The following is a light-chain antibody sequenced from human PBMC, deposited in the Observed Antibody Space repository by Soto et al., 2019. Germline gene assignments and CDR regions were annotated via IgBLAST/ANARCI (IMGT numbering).Light chain of an antibody. CDR2: DTS. V-gene: IGKV3-20*01. CDR3: QQYGYLGT. J-gene: IGKJ1*01. CDR1: QTLSSSF. Sequence: EIVLTQSPGTLSLSPGERATLSCRTSQTLSSSFLAWYQQTPGQAPRLLIYDTSTRAIDIPDRFSGSGSGTDFTLTISGLEPEDFAVYYCQQYGYLGTFGQGTKVEFK.